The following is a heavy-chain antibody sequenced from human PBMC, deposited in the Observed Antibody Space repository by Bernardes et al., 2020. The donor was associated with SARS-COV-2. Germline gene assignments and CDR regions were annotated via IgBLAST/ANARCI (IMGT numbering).Heavy chain of an antibody. CDR1: GFALSTSGTC. Sequence: SGPTLVKPTQTLTLTCTFSGFALSTSGTCVSWIRQPPGKALEWVALIAGNDDKYYSPSLKTRLTISKDTSKNQVVLSMTKMDPVDTATYYCARVRRSGYDFLTGYHYGTDGWGQGTTVTVSS. V-gene: IGHV2-70*01. D-gene: IGHD5-12*01. CDR3: ARVRRSGYDFLTGYHYGTDG. J-gene: IGHJ6*02. CDR2: IAGNDDK.